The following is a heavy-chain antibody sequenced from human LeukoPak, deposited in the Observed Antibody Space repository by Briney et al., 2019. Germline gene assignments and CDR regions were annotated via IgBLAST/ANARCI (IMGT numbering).Heavy chain of an antibody. CDR2: IIPIFGTA. Sequence: SVKVSCKASGGTFSSYAISWVRQAPGQGLEWMGRIIPIFGTANYAQKFQGRVTITTDESTSTAYMELSSLRSEDTVVYYCARAEGEWLVLGEYFQHWGQGTLVTVSS. CDR1: GGTFSSYA. J-gene: IGHJ1*01. CDR3: ARAEGEWLVLGEYFQH. D-gene: IGHD6-19*01. V-gene: IGHV1-69*05.